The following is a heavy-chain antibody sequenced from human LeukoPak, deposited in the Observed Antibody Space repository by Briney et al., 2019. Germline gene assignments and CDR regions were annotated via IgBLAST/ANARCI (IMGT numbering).Heavy chain of an antibody. D-gene: IGHD2-2*01. Sequence: PGGSLRLSCAASGFTFSSYWMHWVRQTPGKGLVWVSRISSDGSSAVYADSVKGRFTISRDNARDTLYLQMNSLRAEDTAVYYCARRRTSGDLDYWGQGTLVTVSS. CDR3: ARRRTSGDLDY. J-gene: IGHJ4*02. V-gene: IGHV3-74*01. CDR2: ISSDGSSA. CDR1: GFTFSSYW.